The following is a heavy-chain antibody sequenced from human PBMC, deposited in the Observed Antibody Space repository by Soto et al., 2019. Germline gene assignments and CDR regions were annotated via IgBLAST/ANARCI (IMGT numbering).Heavy chain of an antibody. CDR2: IYHRGST. CDR3: ARLGDYYQAFDY. J-gene: IGHJ4*02. D-gene: IGHD3-22*01. V-gene: IGHV4-39*07. Sequence: SETLSLTCTASGGSTSSSSYYWGWIRQPPGKGLEWLGSIYHRGSTYYNPSLKSRVTISVDASKNQFSLNLSSVTAADTAVYYCARLGDYYQAFDYWGQGALVTVSS. CDR1: GGSTSSSSYY.